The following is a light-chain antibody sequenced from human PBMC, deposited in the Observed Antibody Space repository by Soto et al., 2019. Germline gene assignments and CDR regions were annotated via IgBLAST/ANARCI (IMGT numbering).Light chain of an antibody. CDR3: AAWDDSLNGPV. CDR1: SSNIGSNT. CDR2: SNN. Sequence: QSVLTQPPSASGTPGQRVTISCSGSSSNIGSNTVNWYQQLPGTAPKLLIYSNNQRPSGVPVRFSGSKSGTSASLAISGLQSEDEADYDCAAWDDSLNGPVFGGGTKVTVL. J-gene: IGLJ2*01. V-gene: IGLV1-44*01.